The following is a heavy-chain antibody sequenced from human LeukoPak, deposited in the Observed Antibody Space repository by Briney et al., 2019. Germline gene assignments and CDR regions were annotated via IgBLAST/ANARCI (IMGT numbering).Heavy chain of an antibody. CDR2: ITGDST. Sequence: GGSLRLSCAASGFTVSVNEMSWVRQAPGKGLEWVSSITGDSTYYAGSRRGRFTISRDNPRNTLHLQMNSLRAEDTAVYYCAKDRSRYYYDSSGFSFDYWGQGTLVTVSS. J-gene: IGHJ4*02. CDR3: AKDRSRYYYDSSGFSFDY. V-gene: IGHV3-38-3*01. CDR1: GFTVSVNE. D-gene: IGHD3-22*01.